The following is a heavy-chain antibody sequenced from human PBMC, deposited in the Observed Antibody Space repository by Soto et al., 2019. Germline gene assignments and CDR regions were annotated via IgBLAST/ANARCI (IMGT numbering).Heavy chain of an antibody. CDR1: GYTFTSYA. D-gene: IGHD3-16*02. Sequence: GASVKVSCKASGYTFTSYAMHWVRQAPGQRLEWMGWINAGNGNTKYSQKFQGRVTITRDTSASTAYMELSSLRSEDTAVYYCARRISDDYIWGSYRYTQYYFDYWGQGTLVTVSS. CDR3: ARRISDDYIWGSYRYTQYYFDY. CDR2: INAGNGNT. J-gene: IGHJ4*02. V-gene: IGHV1-3*01.